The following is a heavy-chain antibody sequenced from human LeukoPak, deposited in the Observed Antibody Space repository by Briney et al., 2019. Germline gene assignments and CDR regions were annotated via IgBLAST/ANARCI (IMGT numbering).Heavy chain of an antibody. V-gene: IGHV3-64D*06. CDR3: VKDRDIVVVPAATGGVFDY. D-gene: IGHD2-2*01. CDR2: ISSNGGST. J-gene: IGHJ4*02. CDR1: GFTFSNYA. Sequence: GGSLRLSCSASGFTFSNYAMHWVRQAPGKGLEYVSAISSNGGSTYYADSVKGRFTISRDNSKNTLYLQMSSLRAEDTAVYYCVKDRDIVVVPAATGGVFDYWGQGTLVTVSS.